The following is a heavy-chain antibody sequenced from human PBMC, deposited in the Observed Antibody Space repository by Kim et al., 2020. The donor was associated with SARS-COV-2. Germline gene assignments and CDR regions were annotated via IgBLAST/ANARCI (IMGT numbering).Heavy chain of an antibody. CDR2: ISTDGSIT. CDR1: GFTFGTYW. CDR3: ARDTSHVYMSY. J-gene: IGHJ4*02. D-gene: IGHD4-4*01. V-gene: IGHV3-74*01. Sequence: GGSLRLSCAASGFTFGTYWMHWVRQAPGKGLVCIARISTDGSITSYAESVEGRFTVSRDNARNTLYLEMNSLRAEDTAVYYCARDTSHVYMSYWGQGVLVTVSS.